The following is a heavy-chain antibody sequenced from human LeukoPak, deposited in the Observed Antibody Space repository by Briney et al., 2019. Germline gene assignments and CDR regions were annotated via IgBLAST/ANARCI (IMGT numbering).Heavy chain of an antibody. CDR3: ARVGYCSGGSCYDWFDP. J-gene: IGHJ5*02. V-gene: IGHV1-2*02. CDR1: GYTFTGYY. Sequence: ASVKVSCKASGYTFTGYYMHWVRQAPGQGLEWMGWINPNSGGTNYAQKFQGRVTMTRDTSISTAYMELSRLRSDDTAVYYCARVGYCSGGSCYDWFDPWVQRTQVTVSS. D-gene: IGHD2-15*01. CDR2: INPNSGGT.